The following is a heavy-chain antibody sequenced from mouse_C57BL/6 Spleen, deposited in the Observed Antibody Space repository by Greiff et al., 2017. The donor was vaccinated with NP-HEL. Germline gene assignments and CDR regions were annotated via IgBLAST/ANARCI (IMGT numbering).Heavy chain of an antibody. CDR2: IYPGSGST. J-gene: IGHJ1*03. V-gene: IGHV1-55*01. Sequence: QVQLQQPGAELVKPGASVKMSCKASGYTFTSYWITWVKQRPGQGLEWIGDIYPGSGSTNYNEKFKSKATLTVDTSSSTAYMQLSSLTSEDSAVYYCANYYGSTGYFDVWGTGTTVTVSS. D-gene: IGHD1-1*01. CDR1: GYTFTSYW. CDR3: ANYYGSTGYFDV.